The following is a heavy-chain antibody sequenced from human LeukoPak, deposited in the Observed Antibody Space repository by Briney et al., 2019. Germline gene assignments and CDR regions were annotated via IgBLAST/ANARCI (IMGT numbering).Heavy chain of an antibody. J-gene: IGHJ3*02. D-gene: IGHD4-23*01. Sequence: SETLSLTCTVSGYSISSGFYWGCTGQPPGKGLEWIGCIYYSGSTYYNPSLKSRVTISVDTSKNQFSLKLSSVTAADTAVYYCARGCGNSPAFDIWGQGTMVTVSS. CDR3: ARGCGNSPAFDI. CDR2: IYYSGST. V-gene: IGHV4-38-2*02. CDR1: GYSISSGFY.